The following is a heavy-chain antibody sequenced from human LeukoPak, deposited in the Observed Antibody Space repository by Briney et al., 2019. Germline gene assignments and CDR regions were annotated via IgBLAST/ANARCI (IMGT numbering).Heavy chain of an antibody. CDR2: ISNSGST. CDR3: GRDALVGYFSYYYMDV. D-gene: IGHD2-15*01. Sequence: SETLSLTCTVSGGSIRSHYWTWIRQSPVKGLKWIGDISNSGSTSYNPSLKSRVTISIDTSKNQFSLKLSSVTAADTAVYYCGRDALVGYFSYYYMDVWGKGTTVTVSS. J-gene: IGHJ6*03. V-gene: IGHV4-59*11. CDR1: GGSIRSHY.